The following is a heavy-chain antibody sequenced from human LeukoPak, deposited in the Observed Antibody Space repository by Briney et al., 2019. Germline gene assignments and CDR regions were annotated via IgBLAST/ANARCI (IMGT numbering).Heavy chain of an antibody. CDR2: ISSSSSYI. J-gene: IGHJ6*03. CDR3: ARASRIAARRDYYSMDV. V-gene: IGHV3-21*01. D-gene: IGHD6-6*01. CDR1: GFTFSSYS. Sequence: GGSLRLSCAASGFTFSSYSMNWVRQAPGKGLEWVSSISSSSSYIYYADSVKGRFTISRDNAKNSLYLQMNSLRAEDTAVYYCARASRIAARRDYYSMDVWGKGTPVTVSS.